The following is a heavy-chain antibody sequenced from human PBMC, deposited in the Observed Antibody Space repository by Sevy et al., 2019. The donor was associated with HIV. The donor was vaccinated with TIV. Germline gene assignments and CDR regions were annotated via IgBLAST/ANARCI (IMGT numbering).Heavy chain of an antibody. CDR1: GFTFSSYA. V-gene: IGHV3-30-3*01. CDR2: ISYDGSNK. J-gene: IGHJ4*02. Sequence: GGSLRLSCAASGFTFSSYAMHWVRQAPGKGLEWVAVISYDGSNKYYADSVKGRFTISRDNSKNTLYLQMNSLRAEDTAVYYCAREGYFWSGPTRQCYYFDYWGQGTLVTVSS. CDR3: AREGYFWSGPTRQCYYFDY. D-gene: IGHD3-3*01.